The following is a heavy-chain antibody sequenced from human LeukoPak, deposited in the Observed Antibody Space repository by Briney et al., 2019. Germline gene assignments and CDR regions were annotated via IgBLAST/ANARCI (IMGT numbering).Heavy chain of an antibody. CDR3: AKDACSGGTCYGGWYCDL. V-gene: IGHV3-30*02. CDR2: MHYEGNIK. J-gene: IGHJ2*01. D-gene: IGHD2-15*01. CDR1: GFTFSTYG. Sequence: PGGSLRLSCAASGFTFSTYGMHWVRQAPGKGLEWVALMHYEGNIKYYADSVKGRFTISRDTSKNTLYLRMNSLRVEDTAVYYCAKDACSGGTCYGGWYCDLWGRGTLVTVSS.